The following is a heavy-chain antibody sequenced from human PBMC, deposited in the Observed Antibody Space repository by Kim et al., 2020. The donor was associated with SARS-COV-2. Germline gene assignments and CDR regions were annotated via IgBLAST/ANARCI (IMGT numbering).Heavy chain of an antibody. CDR3: ARAKGGTKILGYCSGGSCYSGMINAFDI. CDR2: IYSGGST. CDR1: GFTVSSNY. D-gene: IGHD2-15*01. V-gene: IGHV3-53*01. Sequence: GGSLRLSCAASGFTVSSNYMSWVRQAPGKGLEWVSVIYSGGSTYYADSVKGRFTISRDNSKNTLYLQMNSLRAEDTAVYYCARAKGGTKILGYCSGGSCYSGMINAFDIWGQGTMVTVSS. J-gene: IGHJ3*02.